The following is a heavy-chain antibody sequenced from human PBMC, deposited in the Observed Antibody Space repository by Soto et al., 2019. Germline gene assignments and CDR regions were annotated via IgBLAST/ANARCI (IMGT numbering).Heavy chain of an antibody. D-gene: IGHD2-2*01. J-gene: IGHJ4*02. CDR3: ARFSAAGYCTTTTCYRYLDY. Sequence: EVQLLESGGGLVQPGGSLRLSCAASRFTFSNYAMSWVRQAPGKGLEWVSGISSSGDYTYYADSVKGRFTISRDNSKNTPFLHMNTLRAEDTALYYCARFSAAGYCTTTTCYRYLDYWGQGSLVTVSS. CDR2: ISSSGDYT. CDR1: RFTFSNYA. V-gene: IGHV3-23*01.